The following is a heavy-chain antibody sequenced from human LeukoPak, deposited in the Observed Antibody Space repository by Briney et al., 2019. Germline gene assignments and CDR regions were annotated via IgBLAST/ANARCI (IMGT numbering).Heavy chain of an antibody. V-gene: IGHV4-59*08. CDR2: IYYSGST. D-gene: IGHD6-19*01. J-gene: IGHJ4*02. CDR1: GGSISSYY. Sequence: SETLSLTCTVSGGSISSYYWSWIRQPPGKGLEWIGYIYYSGSTNYNPSLKSRVTISVDTSKNQFSLKLSSVTAADTAIYYCARAVSGRFDYWGQGTLVTVSS. CDR3: ARAVSGRFDY.